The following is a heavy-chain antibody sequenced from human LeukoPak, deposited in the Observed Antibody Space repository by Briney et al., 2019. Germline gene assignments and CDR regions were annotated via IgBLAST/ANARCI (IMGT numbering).Heavy chain of an antibody. CDR1: GGSISSGDYY. Sequence: PSQTLSLTCTVSGGSISSGDYYWSWIRQPPGKGLEWIGYIYYSGSTYYNPSLKSRVTISVGTSKNQFSLKLSSVTAADTAVYYCARGRVLLWFGELLGDCFAPWGQGTLVTVSS. CDR2: IYYSGST. CDR3: ARGRVLLWFGELLGDCFAP. D-gene: IGHD3-10*01. V-gene: IGHV4-30-4*01. J-gene: IGHJ5*02.